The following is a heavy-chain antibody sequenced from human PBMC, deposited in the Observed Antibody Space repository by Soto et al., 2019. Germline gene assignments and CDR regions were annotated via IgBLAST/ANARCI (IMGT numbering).Heavy chain of an antibody. D-gene: IGHD3-10*01. J-gene: IGHJ5*02. CDR2: ISGSGGST. CDR3: AKDQLLFGPNWFDP. V-gene: IGHV3-23*01. CDR1: GFTFSSYS. Sequence: GGSLILSCAASGFTFSSYSMSWVRQAPGKGLEWVSAISGSGGSTYYADSVKGRFTISRDNSKNTLYLQMNSLRAEDTAVYYCAKDQLLFGPNWFDPWGQGTLVTVSS.